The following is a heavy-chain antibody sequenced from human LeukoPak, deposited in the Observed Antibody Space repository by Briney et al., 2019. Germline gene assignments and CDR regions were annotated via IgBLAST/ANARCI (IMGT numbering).Heavy chain of an antibody. D-gene: IGHD3-3*01. Sequence: GGSLRLSCAASGFTFSSYGMSWVRQAPGKGLEWVSYISSSSSTIYCADSVKGRFTISRDNAKNSLYLQMNSLRAEDTAVYYCASMVTIFGVVPYYFDYWGQGTLVTVSS. CDR3: ASMVTIFGVVPYYFDY. CDR1: GFTFSSYG. J-gene: IGHJ4*02. V-gene: IGHV3-48*01. CDR2: ISSSSSTI.